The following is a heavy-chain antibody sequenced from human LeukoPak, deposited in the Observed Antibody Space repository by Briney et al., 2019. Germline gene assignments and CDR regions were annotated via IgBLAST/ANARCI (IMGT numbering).Heavy chain of an antibody. V-gene: IGHV5-51*01. D-gene: IGHD3-16*01. CDR1: GSTFSTYL. CDR2: IYPGDVDT. J-gene: IGHJ5*02. Sequence: GESLKTSCKGSGSTFSTYLIGWVRRLPGKGLEWMGIIYPGDVDTRYSPPVQGQVIISADKSTSPAYLQWSSLKASDTAIYYCARRRDVGIHNWGDPWGQGTLVTVS. CDR3: ARRRDVGIHNWGDP.